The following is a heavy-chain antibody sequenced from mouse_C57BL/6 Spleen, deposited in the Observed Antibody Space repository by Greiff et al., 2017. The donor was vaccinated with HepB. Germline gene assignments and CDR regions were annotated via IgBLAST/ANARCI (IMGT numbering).Heavy chain of an antibody. Sequence: VKLVESGAELVRPGASVTLSCKASGYTFTDYEMHWVKQTPVHGLEWIGAIDPETGGTAYNQKFKGKAILTADKSSSTAYMELRSLTSEDSAVYYCTRGGYYSNYGYWYFDVWGTGTTVTVSS. V-gene: IGHV1-15*01. CDR2: IDPETGGT. CDR3: TRGGYYSNYGYWYFDV. J-gene: IGHJ1*03. D-gene: IGHD2-5*01. CDR1: GYTFTDYE.